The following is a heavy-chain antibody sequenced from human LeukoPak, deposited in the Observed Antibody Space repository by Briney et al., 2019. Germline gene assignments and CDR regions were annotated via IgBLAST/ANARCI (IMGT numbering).Heavy chain of an antibody. CDR2: ISSSSSTI. J-gene: IGHJ4*02. Sequence: GGSLRLSCAASGFTFSSYSMNWVRQAPGKGLEWVSYISSSSSTIYYADSVKGRFTISRDNAKNSLYLQMNSLRAEDTAVYYCARDSLYSSGWYGGDFDYWGQGTLVTVSS. CDR3: ARDSLYSSGWYGGDFDY. D-gene: IGHD6-19*01. CDR1: GFTFSSYS. V-gene: IGHV3-48*01.